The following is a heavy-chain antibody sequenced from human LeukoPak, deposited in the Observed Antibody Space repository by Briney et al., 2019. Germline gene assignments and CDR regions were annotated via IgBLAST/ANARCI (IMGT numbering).Heavy chain of an antibody. J-gene: IGHJ4*02. V-gene: IGHV1-2*02. CDR3: ARTGSYYSGMYYFDY. CDR2: INPNTGGS. CDR1: GYTFSAYY. Sequence: ASVKVSCKASGYTFSAYYIHWIRQAPGQGLEWMGWINPNTGGSNYARNFQGRVTVTRDTSISTVYMELSRLTSDDTARYYCARTGSYYSGMYYFDYWGQGTLVTVSS. D-gene: IGHD3-22*01.